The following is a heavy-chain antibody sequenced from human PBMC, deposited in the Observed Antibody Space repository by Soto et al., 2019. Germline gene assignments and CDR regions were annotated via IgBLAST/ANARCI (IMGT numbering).Heavy chain of an antibody. Sequence: GGSLRLSCSVSGFTLNTYSMHWVRQAPGKGLEWVAVVSFDGVNKHYRDSVKGRFTISRDIAKNMLYLQMTSLRLEDTALYYCARDPDLIEAAGNYFDYWCQGTLVTVSS. CDR3: ARDPDLIEAAGNYFDY. CDR1: GFTLNTYS. D-gene: IGHD6-13*01. J-gene: IGHJ4*02. V-gene: IGHV3-30-3*01. CDR2: VSFDGVNK.